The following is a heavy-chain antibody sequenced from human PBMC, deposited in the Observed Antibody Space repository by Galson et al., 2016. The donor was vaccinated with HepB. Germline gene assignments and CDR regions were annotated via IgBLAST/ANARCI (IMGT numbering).Heavy chain of an antibody. Sequence: SVKVSCKASGYSFTSHSISWVRQAPGQGLEWMGYITTYSGDTYYAPNLQGRVTMTTDTSTRTAYMELRSLRSDDTAVYYCARDRDNYGSGSDYWGQGTLDTVSS. CDR2: ITTYSGDT. CDR1: GYSFTSHS. D-gene: IGHD3-10*01. V-gene: IGHV1-18*01. CDR3: ARDRDNYGSGSDY. J-gene: IGHJ4*02.